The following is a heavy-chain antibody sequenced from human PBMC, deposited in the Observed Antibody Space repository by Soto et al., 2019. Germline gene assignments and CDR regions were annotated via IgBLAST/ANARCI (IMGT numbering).Heavy chain of an antibody. CDR3: ARGRLPIQQGFEI. CDR2: LYSNGNT. Sequence: QVQLQESGPGLVKPSQTLSLSCTVSGGSVSSGGYYWSWIRQDPGKGLEWLGYLYSNGNTYYNPSLKSRIIISSDTSQSQFSLRLSSVTAADTAMYFCARGRLPIQQGFEIWGQGTMVTVSS. D-gene: IGHD5-18*01. CDR1: GGSVSSGGYY. J-gene: IGHJ3*02. V-gene: IGHV4-31*03.